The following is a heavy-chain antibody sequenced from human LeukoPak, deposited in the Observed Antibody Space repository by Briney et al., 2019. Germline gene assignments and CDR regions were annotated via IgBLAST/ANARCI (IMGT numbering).Heavy chain of an antibody. CDR3: AKQLGYCSDGSCYFPY. J-gene: IGHJ4*02. CDR1: GFIFSKFG. V-gene: IGHV3-30-3*02. CDR2: ISSDGSEA. D-gene: IGHD2-15*01. Sequence: GGSLRLSCAASGFIFSKFGIHWVRQTPNKGLESVAVISSDGSEAYYANSVKGRFTISRDNSKSTLCLQMNSLRAEDTAVYYCAKQLGYCSDGSCYFPYWGQGTLVTVSS.